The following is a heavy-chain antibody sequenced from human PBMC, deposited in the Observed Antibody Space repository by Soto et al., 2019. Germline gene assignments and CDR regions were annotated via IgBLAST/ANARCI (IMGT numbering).Heavy chain of an antibody. Sequence: EVQLVESGGGLVEPGGSLRLSCVVSGLTFNDAWWNWIRQAPGRGLEWIGRVRSKGDGGTTEYGAPLKGRFAISRDDSKDTLYLQMNSLEIEDTAVYYCNTGTERRYSHMDVWGKGITVIVSS. J-gene: IGHJ6*03. D-gene: IGHD1-1*01. CDR2: VRSKGDGGTT. CDR1: GLTFNDAW. CDR3: NTGTERRYSHMDV. V-gene: IGHV3-15*01.